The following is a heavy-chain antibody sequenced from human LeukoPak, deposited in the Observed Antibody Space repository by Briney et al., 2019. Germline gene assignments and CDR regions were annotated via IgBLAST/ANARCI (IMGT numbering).Heavy chain of an antibody. V-gene: IGHV1-2*02. CDR1: GYTFTGYY. CDR2: INPNSGGT. D-gene: IGHD3-22*01. CDR3: AREPKDYYDSSGYYYVWFDP. J-gene: IGHJ5*02. Sequence: ASVKVSRKASGYTFTGYYMHWVRQAPGQGLEWMGWINPNSGGTNYARKFQGRVTMTRDTSISTAYMELSRLRSDDTAVYYCAREPKDYYDSSGYYYVWFDPWGQGTLVTVSS.